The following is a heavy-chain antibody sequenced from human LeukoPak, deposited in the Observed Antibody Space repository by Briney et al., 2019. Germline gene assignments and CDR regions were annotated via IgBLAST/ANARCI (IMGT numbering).Heavy chain of an antibody. CDR3: ARGNIVATIIQAFDI. CDR1: GGSISSYY. CDR2: IYYSGST. Sequence: SETLSLTCTVSGGSISSYYWSWIRQPPGKGLEWIGYIYYSGSTNYNPSLKSRVTISVDTSKNQLSPKLRSVTAADTAVYYCARGNIVATIIQAFDIWGQGTMVTVSS. D-gene: IGHD5-12*01. J-gene: IGHJ3*02. V-gene: IGHV4-59*01.